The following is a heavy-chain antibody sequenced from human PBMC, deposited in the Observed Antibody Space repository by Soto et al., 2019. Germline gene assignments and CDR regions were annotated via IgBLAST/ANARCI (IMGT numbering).Heavy chain of an antibody. CDR3: ASQLESTTYFDY. CDR2: ISHTGSP. CDR1: GGSISNSDYF. V-gene: IGHV4-39*01. J-gene: IGHJ4*02. D-gene: IGHD1-1*01. Sequence: LQLQESGPGLVKPSETLSLTCTVSGGSISNSDYFWAWMRQPPGKGLEWVGTISHTGSPRYNPSLNRRVTISVDTSKNQFSLRLPSVTAADTAVFYCASQLESTTYFDYWGRGTLVTVSS.